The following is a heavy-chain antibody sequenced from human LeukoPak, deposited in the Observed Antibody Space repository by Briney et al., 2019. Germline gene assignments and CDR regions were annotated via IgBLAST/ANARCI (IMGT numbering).Heavy chain of an antibody. D-gene: IGHD2-21*02. J-gene: IGHJ6*02. V-gene: IGHV7-4-1*02. CDR3: AREVLGIVVVTAVDYYYYGMDV. Sequence: ASVKVSCTASGYAFTSYAMNWVRQAPGQGLEWMGWINTNTGNPTYAQGFTGRFVFSLDTSVSTAYLQISSLKAEDTAVYYCAREVLGIVVVTAVDYYYYGMDVWGQGTTVTVSS. CDR1: GYAFTSYA. CDR2: INTNTGNP.